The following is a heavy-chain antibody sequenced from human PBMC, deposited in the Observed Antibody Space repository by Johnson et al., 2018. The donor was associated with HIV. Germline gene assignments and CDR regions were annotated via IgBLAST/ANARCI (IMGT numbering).Heavy chain of an antibody. Sequence: VQLVESGGGLVQPGGSLRLSCAASGFTVSSYAMHWVRQAPGKGLEWVAVISYDGSDIYHADSVKGRFNISRDNSKTTLYLQMNSLRAEDTAVYYCAKDSAAGVIWGQGTMVTVSS. J-gene: IGHJ3*01. V-gene: IGHV3-30*04. CDR3: AKDSAAGVI. CDR1: GFTVSSYA. D-gene: IGHD6-13*01. CDR2: ISYDGSDI.